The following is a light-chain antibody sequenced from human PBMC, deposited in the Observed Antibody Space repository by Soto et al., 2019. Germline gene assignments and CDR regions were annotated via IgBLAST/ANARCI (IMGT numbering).Light chain of an antibody. J-gene: IGKJ2*01. Sequence: EIVMTQSPATLSVSPGERATLSCRASQSVSSNLAWYQQKPGQAPRLLIYGASTRATGIPARFSGSGSGTECTLTISSLQSEDFAVYYCQQYNNWPYTFGQGNKLEIK. CDR1: QSVSSN. CDR3: QQYNNWPYT. CDR2: GAS. V-gene: IGKV3-15*01.